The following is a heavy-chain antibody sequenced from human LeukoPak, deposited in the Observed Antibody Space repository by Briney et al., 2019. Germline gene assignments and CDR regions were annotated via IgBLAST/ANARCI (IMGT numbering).Heavy chain of an antibody. Sequence: SETLSPTCTVSGGSISSYYWSWIRQPAGKGLEWIGRIYTSGSTNYNPSLKSRVTISVDTSKNQFSLKLSSVTAADTAVYYCASGIAAAGIKEYFQHWGQGTLVTVSS. CDR1: GGSISSYY. D-gene: IGHD6-13*01. J-gene: IGHJ1*01. V-gene: IGHV4-4*07. CDR2: IYTSGST. CDR3: ASGIAAAGIKEYFQH.